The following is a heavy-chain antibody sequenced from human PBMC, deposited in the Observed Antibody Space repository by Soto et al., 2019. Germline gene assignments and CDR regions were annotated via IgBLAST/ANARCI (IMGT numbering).Heavy chain of an antibody. V-gene: IGHV4-38-2*01. CDR2: IYHSGST. CDR3: VWEGGLARVTGGDY. CDR1: GYSISSGYY. J-gene: IGHJ4*02. Sequence: KPSETLSLTCAVSGYSISSGYYWGWIRQPPGKGLEWIGSIYHSGSTYYNPSPKSRVTISVDTSKNQFSLKLSSVTASDRAVYYCVWEGGLARVTGGDYWGQGTLVTVSS. D-gene: IGHD4-17*01.